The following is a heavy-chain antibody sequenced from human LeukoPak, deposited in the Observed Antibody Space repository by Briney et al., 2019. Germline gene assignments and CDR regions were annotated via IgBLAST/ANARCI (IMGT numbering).Heavy chain of an antibody. J-gene: IGHJ6*02. CDR1: GFTFGDYT. CDR3: TRDRPSYSNYVGDYGMDV. CDR2: IIGKAYGCTT. V-gene: IGHV3-49*04. D-gene: IGHD4-11*01. Sequence: GRSLRLSCSGSGFTFGDYTLTWVRQAPGKGVELVAFIIGKAYGCTTEYAASVKGRFTISRDDSKRVAYLQMNSLKTEDTGVYFCTRDRPSYSNYVGDYGMDVWGQGTAVTVSS.